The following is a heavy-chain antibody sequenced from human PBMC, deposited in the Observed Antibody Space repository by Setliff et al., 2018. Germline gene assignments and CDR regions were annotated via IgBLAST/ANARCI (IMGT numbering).Heavy chain of an antibody. D-gene: IGHD4-17*01. CDR3: ARDTLGYGDYVGFDI. CDR2: IIPIFGTA. J-gene: IGHJ3*02. CDR1: GGTFSSYA. V-gene: IGHV1-69*13. Sequence: ASVKVSCKASGGTFSSYAISWVRQAPGQGLEWMGGIIPIFGTANYAQKFQGRVTITADESTSTAYMELSSLRSDDTAVYYCARDTLGYGDYVGFDIWGQGTMVTVSS.